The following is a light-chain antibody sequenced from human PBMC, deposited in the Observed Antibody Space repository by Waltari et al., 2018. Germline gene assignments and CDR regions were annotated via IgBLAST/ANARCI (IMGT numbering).Light chain of an antibody. Sequence: DIVLTQSPASLSVSLGERATITCTSSQSVSFLSREKNFLAWYQQKSRQTPKLLIYWAGVRESGVPDRFSGSASGTNFTLTSSSLQAEDAAVYYCQQYSTSPFTFGPGTTVEI. J-gene: IGKJ3*01. V-gene: IGKV4-1*01. CDR2: WAG. CDR1: QSVSFLSREKNF. CDR3: QQYSTSPFT.